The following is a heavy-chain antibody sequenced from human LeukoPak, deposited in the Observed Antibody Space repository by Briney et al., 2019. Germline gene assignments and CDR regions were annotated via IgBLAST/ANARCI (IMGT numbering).Heavy chain of an antibody. J-gene: IGHJ4*02. D-gene: IGHD2-21*02. CDR1: GGSFSGYY. CDR2: INHSGST. V-gene: IGHV4-34*01. Sequence: SETLSLTCAVYGGSFSGYYWSWIRQPPGKGLEWIGEINHSGSTNYNPSLKSRVTISVDTSKNQFSLKLSSVTAADTAVYYCASLIYCGGDCLWGQGTLVTVSS. CDR3: ASLIYCGGDCL.